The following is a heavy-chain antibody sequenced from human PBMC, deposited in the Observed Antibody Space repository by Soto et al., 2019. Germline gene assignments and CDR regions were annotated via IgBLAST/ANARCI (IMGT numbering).Heavy chain of an antibody. J-gene: IGHJ6*03. Sequence: ASVKVSCKASGYTFTSYGISWVRQAPGQGLEWMGWISAYNGNTNYAQKLQGRVTMTTDTSTSTAYMELRSLRSDDTAVYYCARLAGLDFDGSWEWSYYYYMDVWGKGTTVTVSS. CDR3: ARLAGLDFDGSWEWSYYYYMDV. CDR1: GYTFTSYG. V-gene: IGHV1-18*01. D-gene: IGHD1-1*01. CDR2: ISAYNGNT.